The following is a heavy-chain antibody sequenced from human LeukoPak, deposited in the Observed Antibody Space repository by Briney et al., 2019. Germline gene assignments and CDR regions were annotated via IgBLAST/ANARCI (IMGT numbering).Heavy chain of an antibody. D-gene: IGHD3-22*01. CDR2: IYHSGST. J-gene: IGHJ4*02. CDR1: GGSISSGGYY. V-gene: IGHV4-30-2*01. Sequence: PSETLSLTCTVSGGSISSGGYYWSWIRQPPGKGLEWIGHIYHSGSTYYNPSLKSRVTISADRSKNQFSLKLTSVTAADTAVYYCARDLLYSGDYYDSHWGQGTLVTVSS. CDR3: ARDLLYSGDYYDSH.